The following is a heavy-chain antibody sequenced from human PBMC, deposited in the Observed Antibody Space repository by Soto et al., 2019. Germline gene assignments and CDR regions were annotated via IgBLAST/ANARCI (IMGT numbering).Heavy chain of an antibody. V-gene: IGHV4-34*01. CDR3: ARGDAYYDFWNGYQYGPYEDYGMDY. Sequence: SITRDRLDWSFRCYVGTWMRQNSRQGLERICGINHSGSTNYNPSLKCRVTISVDTSKNQFSLKLSSVTAADTAVYYCARGDAYYDFWNGYQYGPYEDYGMDYCGHGTTVTVS. CDR1: DWSFRCYV. D-gene: IGHD3-3*01. J-gene: IGHJ6*02. CDR2: INHSGST.